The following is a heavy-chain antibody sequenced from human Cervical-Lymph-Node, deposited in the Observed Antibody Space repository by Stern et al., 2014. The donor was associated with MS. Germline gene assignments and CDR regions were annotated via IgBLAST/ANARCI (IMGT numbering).Heavy chain of an antibody. CDR1: GYSLTSHS. J-gene: IGHJ6*02. Sequence: QVQLVQSGAEVKEPGASVTVSCKASGYSLTSHSIHWVRQAPGQGLEWMGIIDHRRASATYAQKFLDRVTMTRDTSTSSVHMEVSSLRSDDTAVYYCARSLQYCSSTSCYFYGMDVWGQGTAVTVSS. CDR2: IDHRRASA. D-gene: IGHD2-2*01. CDR3: ARSLQYCSSTSCYFYGMDV. V-gene: IGHV1-46*01.